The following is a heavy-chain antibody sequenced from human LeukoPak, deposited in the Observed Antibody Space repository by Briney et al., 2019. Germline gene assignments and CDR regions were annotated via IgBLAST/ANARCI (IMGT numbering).Heavy chain of an antibody. J-gene: IGHJ4*02. CDR1: GYTFTSYG. D-gene: IGHD3-22*01. CDR2: ISGYDGNT. CDR3: ARDRRGYYAPSGHYYDGTYSLDY. V-gene: IGHV1-18*01. Sequence: ASVKVSCKTSGYTFTSYGISWVRQAPGQGLEWMGWISGYDGNTSHAQKFQGRVIMTTDTSTNTISMELRSLRSDDTAIYYCARDRRGYYAPSGHYYDGTYSLDYWGQGTQVTVSS.